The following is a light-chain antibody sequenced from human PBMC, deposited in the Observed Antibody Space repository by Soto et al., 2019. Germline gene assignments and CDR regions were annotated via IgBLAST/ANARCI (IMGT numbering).Light chain of an antibody. J-gene: IGLJ1*01. Sequence: ALVQPASVSGSPGQSITISCTGTSRDVGGSNYVSWYQHHPHRAPKLLIYEVSYRPSGVSSRFSGSKSGNTASLTISGLQAEDEADYYCSSYTSSNTLEVFGVGTKVTVL. V-gene: IGLV2-14*01. CDR3: SSYTSSNTLEV. CDR2: EVS. CDR1: SRDVGGSNY.